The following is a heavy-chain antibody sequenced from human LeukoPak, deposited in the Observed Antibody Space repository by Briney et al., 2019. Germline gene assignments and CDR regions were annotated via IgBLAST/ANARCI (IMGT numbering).Heavy chain of an antibody. CDR3: ARDLSGGSCDY. Sequence: LSGGSLRLSCAASGFTFDDYAMHWVRQAPGEGLEWVSGISWNSGSIGYADSVKGRFTISRDNAKNSLYLQMNNLRAEDTAVYYCARDLSGGSCDYWGQGTLVTVSS. D-gene: IGHD2-15*01. CDR1: GFTFDDYA. CDR2: ISWNSGSI. V-gene: IGHV3-9*01. J-gene: IGHJ4*02.